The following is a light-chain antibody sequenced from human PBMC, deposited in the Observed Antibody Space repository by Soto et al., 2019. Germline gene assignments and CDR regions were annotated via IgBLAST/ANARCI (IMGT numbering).Light chain of an antibody. V-gene: IGLV1-47*01. CDR3: AVWDDSLTGL. Sequence: QSVLTQPPSASGTPGQRVAISCSGSSSNIGNHYVNWFQQLPGTAPKLLIYRNIRRPSGVPDRFSGSTSGTSASLVINGLRSEDEADYYCAVWDDSLTGLFGGGTRLTVL. CDR2: RNI. J-gene: IGLJ2*01. CDR1: SSNIGNHY.